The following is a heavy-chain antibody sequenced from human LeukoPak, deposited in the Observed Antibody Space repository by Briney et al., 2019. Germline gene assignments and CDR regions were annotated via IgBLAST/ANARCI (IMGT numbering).Heavy chain of an antibody. CDR1: GFIFSSSG. Sequence: PGGSLRLSCAASGFIFSSSGMSWVRQAPGKGLEWVSTISDNGGSTYYPDSVKGRFTISRDNSKNTLYLQMNSLRAEDTAVYYCAKGAYYDLWGRGTLVTVSS. V-gene: IGHV3-23*01. D-gene: IGHD3-22*01. CDR3: AKGAYYDL. J-gene: IGHJ4*02. CDR2: ISDNGGST.